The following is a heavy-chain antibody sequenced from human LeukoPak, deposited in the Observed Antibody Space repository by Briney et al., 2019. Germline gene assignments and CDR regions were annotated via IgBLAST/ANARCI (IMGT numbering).Heavy chain of an antibody. Sequence: GASVTVSCTASGYTFTDYYIHWVRQAPGQGLEWMGWINPNSGGTNYAQKFQGRLTMTRDTSISTAFMELSRLRSDDTPLYYCARAVMYCSSTSCPTYYFDYWGQGTLVTVSS. V-gene: IGHV1-2*02. CDR3: ARAVMYCSSTSCPTYYFDY. CDR2: INPNSGGT. CDR1: GYTFTDYY. D-gene: IGHD2-2*01. J-gene: IGHJ4*02.